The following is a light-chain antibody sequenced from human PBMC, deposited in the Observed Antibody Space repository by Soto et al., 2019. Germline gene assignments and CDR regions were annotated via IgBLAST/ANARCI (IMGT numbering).Light chain of an antibody. CDR1: QSLLYSSNNKNY. Sequence: DIVMTQSPDALGVSLGERATINCKSSQSLLYSSNNKNYLAWYQQKPGQPPKLLIYWASTRESGVPDRFSGSGSGTDFTLTISSLQAEDVAVYYCQQYVITPLTFGGGTKVEIK. V-gene: IGKV4-1*01. CDR2: WAS. J-gene: IGKJ4*01. CDR3: QQYVITPLT.